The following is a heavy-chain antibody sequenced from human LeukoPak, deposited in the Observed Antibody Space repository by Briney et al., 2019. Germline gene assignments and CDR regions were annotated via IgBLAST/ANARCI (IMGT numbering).Heavy chain of an antibody. CDR1: GFTFNTYW. V-gene: IGHV3-74*03. J-gene: IGHJ4*02. D-gene: IGHD3-9*01. Sequence: GGSLRLSCAASGFTFNTYWMQWVRQAPGKGLVWVARVNREGTTTTYADSVKGRFTISRDNAKNTLYLQMNNLRAEDTAVYYCARDLDWILFDYWGQGTLVTVSS. CDR2: VNREGTTT. CDR3: ARDLDWILFDY.